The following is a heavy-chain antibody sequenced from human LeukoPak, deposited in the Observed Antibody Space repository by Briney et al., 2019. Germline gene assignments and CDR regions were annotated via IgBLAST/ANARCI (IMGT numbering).Heavy chain of an antibody. J-gene: IGHJ3*02. V-gene: IGHV4-59*01. CDR1: GGSISSYY. CDR2: IYCSGST. CDR3: ARLGIVGATRDVFDI. Sequence: SETLSLTFPVPGGSISSYYWGWIRQPPGKGLGGIGYIYCSGSTNYNPSLKSRVTISVDTSKNQFSLKLSSVTAADTAVYYCARLGIVGATRDVFDIWGQGTMVTVSS. D-gene: IGHD1-26*01.